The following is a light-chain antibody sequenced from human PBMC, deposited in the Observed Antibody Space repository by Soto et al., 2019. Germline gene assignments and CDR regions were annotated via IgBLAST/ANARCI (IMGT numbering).Light chain of an antibody. J-gene: IGLJ1*01. Sequence: QSVVPQPPSVFVCSGQSIAKYCTGNSIDVGGYDYDSWYQQQPDNAPKLMIYEVTQRPSGVSNRFSGSKSGNTASLTISGLQAEDEADYYCSSHTSGTTRVFGNGTKVTVL. CDR3: SSHTSGTTRV. V-gene: IGLV2-14*01. CDR2: EVT. CDR1: SIDVGGYDY.